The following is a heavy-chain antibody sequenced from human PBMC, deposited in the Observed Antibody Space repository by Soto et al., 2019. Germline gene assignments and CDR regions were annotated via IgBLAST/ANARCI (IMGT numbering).Heavy chain of an antibody. V-gene: IGHV3-48*03. CDR1: GFTFSSYE. CDR2: ISSSGSTI. CDR3: AREGSGWYQNWFDP. J-gene: IGHJ5*02. D-gene: IGHD6-19*01. Sequence: GSLRLSCAASGFTFSSYEMNWVRQAPGKGLEWVSYISSSGSTIYYADSVKGRFTISRDNAKNSLYLQMNSLRAEDTAVYYCAREGSGWYQNWFDPWGQGTLVTVSS.